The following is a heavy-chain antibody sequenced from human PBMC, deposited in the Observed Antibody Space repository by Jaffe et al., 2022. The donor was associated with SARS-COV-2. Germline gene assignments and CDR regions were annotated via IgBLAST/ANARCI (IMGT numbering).Heavy chain of an antibody. Sequence: EVQLVESGGGLVKPGGSLRLSCAASGFTFSSYSMNWVRQAPGKGLEWVSSISSSSSYIYYADSVKGRFTISRDNAKNSLYLQMNSLRAEDTAVYYCARDLEPKYSYGWEWVYYYYGMDVWGQGTTVTVSS. CDR2: ISSSSSYI. J-gene: IGHJ6*02. CDR3: ARDLEPKYSYGWEWVYYYYGMDV. D-gene: IGHD5-18*01. V-gene: IGHV3-21*01. CDR1: GFTFSSYS.